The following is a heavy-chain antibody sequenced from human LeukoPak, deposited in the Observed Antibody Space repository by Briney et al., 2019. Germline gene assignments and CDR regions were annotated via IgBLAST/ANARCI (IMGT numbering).Heavy chain of an antibody. CDR2: INPSSGGT. V-gene: IGHV1-2*02. J-gene: IGHJ4*02. CDR3: ARSWDDRGYFDY. Sequence: GASVKVSCKASGYTFTGYYMHWVRQAPGQGLEWMGWINPSSGGTNYAQKFQGRVTMTRDTSISTAYMELSRLRSDDTAVYYCARSWDDRGYFDYWGQGTLVTVSS. CDR1: GYTFTGYY. D-gene: IGHD3-9*01.